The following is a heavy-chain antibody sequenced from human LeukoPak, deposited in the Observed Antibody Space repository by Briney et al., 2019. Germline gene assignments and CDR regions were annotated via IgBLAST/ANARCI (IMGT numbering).Heavy chain of an antibody. D-gene: IGHD1-26*01. CDR3: AKPRGSGVDY. CDR2: IRSDGYHT. Sequence: GGSLRLSCAASGFTFSNAWMSWVRQAPGKGLEWVAFIRSDGYHTYYADSVKGRFTITRDNSKNTLHLQMNSLRLEDMAVYYCAKPRGSGVDYWGRGTRVTVSS. CDR1: GFTFSNAW. J-gene: IGHJ4*02. V-gene: IGHV3-30*02.